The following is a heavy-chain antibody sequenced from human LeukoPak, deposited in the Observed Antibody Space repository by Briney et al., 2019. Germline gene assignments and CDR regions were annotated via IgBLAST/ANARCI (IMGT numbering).Heavy chain of an antibody. CDR3: ARVHEEKLERRLFGAFDI. Sequence: ASVKVSCKASGYTFTSYGISWVRQAPGQGLEWMGWISAYNGNTNYAQKLQGRVTITADESTGTAYMELSSLRSEDTAVYYCARVHEEKLERRLFGAFDIWGQGTMVTVSS. V-gene: IGHV1-18*01. CDR2: ISAYNGNT. D-gene: IGHD1-1*01. J-gene: IGHJ3*02. CDR1: GYTFTSYG.